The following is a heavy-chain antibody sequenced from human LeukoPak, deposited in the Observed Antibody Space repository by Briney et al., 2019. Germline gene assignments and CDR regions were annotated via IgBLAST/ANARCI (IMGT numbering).Heavy chain of an antibody. CDR3: ARGGRHYYGSGSYLRHFDY. Sequence: PSETLSLTCTVSGGSISSYYWSWIRQPAGKGLEWIGRIYTTGSTNYNPSLKSRITMSVDTSKNQFSLKLSSVTAADTAVYYCARGGRHYYGSGSYLRHFDYWGQGTLVTVSS. CDR2: IYTTGST. D-gene: IGHD3-10*01. J-gene: IGHJ4*02. V-gene: IGHV4-4*07. CDR1: GGSISSYY.